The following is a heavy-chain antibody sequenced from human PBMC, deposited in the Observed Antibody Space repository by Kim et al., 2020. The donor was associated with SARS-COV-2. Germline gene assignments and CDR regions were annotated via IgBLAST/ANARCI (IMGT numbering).Heavy chain of an antibody. Sequence: GGSLRLSCAASGFTVSSIYMSWVRQAPGKGLEWVSVIYSGGSTYYADSVKGRFTISRDNSKNTLYLQMNSLRAEDTAVYYCARATRFNSSGWYFGEHYYGMDVWGQGTTVTVSS. CDR3: ARATRFNSSGWYFGEHYYGMDV. J-gene: IGHJ6*02. CDR2: IYSGGST. D-gene: IGHD6-19*01. CDR1: GFTVSSIY. V-gene: IGHV3-53*01.